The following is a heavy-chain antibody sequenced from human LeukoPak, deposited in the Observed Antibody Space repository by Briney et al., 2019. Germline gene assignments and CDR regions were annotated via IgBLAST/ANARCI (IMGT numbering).Heavy chain of an antibody. CDR1: GYSFTSYW. CDR3: ARQPLYCSGGSCYPFDY. V-gene: IGHV5-51*01. Sequence: GESLKISCKGSGYSFTSYWIGWVRQMPGKGLEWMGIIYPGDSDTRYSPSFQGQVTISADKSISTAYLQWSSLKASDTAMYYCARQPLYCSGGSCYPFDYWGQGTLVTVSS. D-gene: IGHD2-15*01. J-gene: IGHJ4*02. CDR2: IYPGDSDT.